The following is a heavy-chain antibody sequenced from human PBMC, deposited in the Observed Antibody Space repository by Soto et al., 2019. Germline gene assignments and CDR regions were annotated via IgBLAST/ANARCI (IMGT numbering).Heavy chain of an antibody. D-gene: IGHD5-18*01. CDR3: ARDSDTAMVQVYYGMDV. V-gene: IGHV1-18*04. CDR2: INAYNGDT. Sequence: ASVKVSCKASGYTFTGYYMHWVRQAPGQGLEWMGWINAYNGDTNYAQKLQGRVTMTTDTSTSTAYMELRSLRSGDTAVYYCARDSDTAMVQVYYGMDVWGKGTTVTVSS. J-gene: IGHJ6*04. CDR1: GYTFTGYY.